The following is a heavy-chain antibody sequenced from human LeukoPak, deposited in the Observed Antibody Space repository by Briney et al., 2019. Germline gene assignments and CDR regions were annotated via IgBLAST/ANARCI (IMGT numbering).Heavy chain of an antibody. CDR3: AGDNTNIVVVPAAIEGWFDP. CDR2: IYYSGST. V-gene: IGHV4-59*11. CDR1: GGSISSHY. J-gene: IGHJ5*02. Sequence: SETLSLTCTVSGGSISSHYWSWIRQPPGKGLEWIGYIYYSGSTNYNPSLKSRVTISVDTSKNQFSLKLSSVTAADTAAYYCAGDNTNIVVVPAAIEGWFDPWGQGTLVTVSS. D-gene: IGHD2-2*01.